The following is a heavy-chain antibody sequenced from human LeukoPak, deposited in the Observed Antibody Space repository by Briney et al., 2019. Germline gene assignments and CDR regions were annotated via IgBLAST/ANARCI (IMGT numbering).Heavy chain of an antibody. CDR2: ISTSSSYI. CDR1: GFTFSSYS. D-gene: IGHD3-10*01. J-gene: IGHJ3*02. CDR3: TRDEPIGVCDI. V-gene: IGHV3-21*01. Sequence: GGSLRLSCAASGFTFSSYSMNWVRQAPGKGLEWVSTISTSSSYIYYEDSLKGRFTISRDNAKNSLYLQMSSLRAEDTAVYYCTRDEPIGVCDIWGQGTMVSFSS.